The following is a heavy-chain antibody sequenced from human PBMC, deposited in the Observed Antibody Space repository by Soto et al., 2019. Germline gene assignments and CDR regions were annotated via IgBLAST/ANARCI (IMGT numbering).Heavy chain of an antibody. V-gene: IGHV4-31*03. CDR2: IYSNGNT. Sequence: QVQLQESGPGLVRPSQTLSLTCTVSGGSVSSVGYYCSWVRQHPGTGLEWIGYIYSNGNTYYDPSLKSRVTISVDTSKNQFSLNLNSVTAADTAVYWCARGKPFSGMDVWGQGTTVTVSS. CDR1: GGSVSSVGYY. J-gene: IGHJ6*02. CDR3: ARGKPFSGMDV.